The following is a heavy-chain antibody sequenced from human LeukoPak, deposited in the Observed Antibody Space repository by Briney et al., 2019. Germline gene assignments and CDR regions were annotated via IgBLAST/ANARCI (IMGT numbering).Heavy chain of an antibody. V-gene: IGHV3-23*01. CDR1: GFTFSNYD. Sequence: GGSLRLSCAASGFTFSNYDMSWVRQAPGKGLKWVSTISGSGGSTYYADSVKGRFTLPRDNSRDTLYLQMNRLSAADTAVYSCAKAIGYSYGSYYYMDVWGKGTTVTVSS. CDR2: ISGSGGST. J-gene: IGHJ6*03. D-gene: IGHD5-18*01. CDR3: AKAIGYSYGSYYYMDV.